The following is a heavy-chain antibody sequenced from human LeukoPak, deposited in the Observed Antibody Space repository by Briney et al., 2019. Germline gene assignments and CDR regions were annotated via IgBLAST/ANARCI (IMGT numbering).Heavy chain of an antibody. J-gene: IGHJ5*02. CDR2: IYYSGST. CDR3: ARHRGVRGVIIPNWFDP. D-gene: IGHD3-10*01. Sequence: PSETLSLTCTVSGGSISSSSYYWGWIRQPPGKGLEWIGSIYYSGSTYYNPSLKSRVTISVDTSKNQFSLKLSSVTAADTAVYYCARHRGVRGVIIPNWFDPWGQGTLVTVSS. CDR1: GGSISSSSYY. V-gene: IGHV4-39*01.